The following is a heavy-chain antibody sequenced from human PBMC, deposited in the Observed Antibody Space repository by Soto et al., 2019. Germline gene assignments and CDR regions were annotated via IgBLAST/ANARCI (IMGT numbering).Heavy chain of an antibody. V-gene: IGHV3-30-3*01. CDR2: ISYDGSNK. Sequence: ESGGGVVQPGRSLRLSCAASGFTFSSYAMHWVRQAPGKGLEWVAVISYDGSNKYYADSVKGRFTISRDNSKNTLYLQMNSLRAEDTAVYYCARDRGDSSGWNKPNYYYYGMDVWGQGTTVTVSS. CDR3: ARDRGDSSGWNKPNYYYYGMDV. D-gene: IGHD6-19*01. J-gene: IGHJ6*02. CDR1: GFTFSSYA.